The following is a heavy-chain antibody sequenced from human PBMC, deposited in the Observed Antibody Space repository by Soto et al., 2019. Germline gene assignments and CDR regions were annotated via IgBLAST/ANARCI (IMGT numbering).Heavy chain of an antibody. CDR2: MNPNSGNT. Sequence: ASVKVSCKASGYTFTSYDINWVRQATGQGLEWMGWMNPNSGNTGYAQKFQGRVTITTNDSTSTAYMELSSLRSEDTAVYYCARAEFGKRVIVADYYYYGMDVWGQGTTVTVSS. CDR3: ARAEFGKRVIVADYYYYGMDV. CDR1: GYTFTSYD. V-gene: IGHV1-8*01. J-gene: IGHJ6*02. D-gene: IGHD3-22*01.